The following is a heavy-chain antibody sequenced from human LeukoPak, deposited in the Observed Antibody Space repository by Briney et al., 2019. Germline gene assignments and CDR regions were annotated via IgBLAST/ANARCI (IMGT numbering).Heavy chain of an antibody. CDR1: RFTISSYE. J-gene: IGHJ3*02. CDR2: ISGSGIK. CDR3: AREDTGVAFDI. V-gene: IGHV3-48*03. Sequence: PGGSLRLSCAASRFTISSYEMNWVRQAPGKGMEWVSYISGSGIKHYADSVKGRFTISRDNAKSSLYLQMNSLRVEDTAVYYCAREDTGVAFDIWGQGTTVTV. D-gene: IGHD2-8*01.